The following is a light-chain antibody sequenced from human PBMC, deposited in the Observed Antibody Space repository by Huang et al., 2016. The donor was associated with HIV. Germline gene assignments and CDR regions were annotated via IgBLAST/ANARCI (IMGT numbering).Light chain of an antibody. CDR3: QQSSASLT. CDR2: DAS. V-gene: IGKV3-20*01. Sequence: DIVLTQSPGTLSLSPGERATLSCRASQTVTNNYLAWYQHKPGQPPRLLIFDASKRAIGVPDRFSGSGSGADFTLTISRLEPEDFAVYYCQQSSASLTFGGGTKVETK. CDR1: QTVTNNY. J-gene: IGKJ4*01.